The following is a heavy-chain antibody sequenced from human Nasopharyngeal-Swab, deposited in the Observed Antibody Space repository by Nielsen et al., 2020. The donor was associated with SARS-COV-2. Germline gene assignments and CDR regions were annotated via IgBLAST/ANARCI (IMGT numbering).Heavy chain of an antibody. CDR3: ARDKVTVDYYYGMDV. J-gene: IGHJ6*02. D-gene: IGHD4-23*01. V-gene: IGHV4-59*01. CDR2: IYYSGST. Sequence: WIRQPPGKGLEWIGHIYYSGSTNYNPSLKSRVTISVDTSKNQFSLKLSSVTAADTAVYYCARDKVTVDYYYGMDVWGQGTTVTVSS.